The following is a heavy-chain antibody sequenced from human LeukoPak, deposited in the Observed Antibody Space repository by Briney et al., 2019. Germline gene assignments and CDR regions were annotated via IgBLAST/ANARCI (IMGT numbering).Heavy chain of an antibody. D-gene: IGHD6-13*01. CDR3: ARAYSSSWYYFDY. J-gene: IGHJ4*02. V-gene: IGHV1-46*01. Sequence: ASVKVSCKASGYTFTSYYMYWVRQAPGQGHEWMGMINPSAGDTIYAQKFQGRVTMTRDTSTSTVYMELSSLRSEDTAVYYCARAYSSSWYYFDYWGQGTLVTVSS. CDR2: INPSAGDT. CDR1: GYTFTSYY.